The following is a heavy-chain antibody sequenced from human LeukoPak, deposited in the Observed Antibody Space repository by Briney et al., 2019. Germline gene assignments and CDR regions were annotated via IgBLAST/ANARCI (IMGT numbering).Heavy chain of an antibody. CDR3: ASELPYFDY. J-gene: IGHJ4*02. CDR1: GGSFSGYY. Sequence: PSETLSLTCAVYGGSFSGYYWSWIRQPPGKGLEWIGEINHSGSTNYNPSLKSRVTISADTSKNQFSLKLSSVTAADTAVYYCASELPYFDYWGQGTLVTVSS. V-gene: IGHV4-34*01. CDR2: INHSGST. D-gene: IGHD1-26*01.